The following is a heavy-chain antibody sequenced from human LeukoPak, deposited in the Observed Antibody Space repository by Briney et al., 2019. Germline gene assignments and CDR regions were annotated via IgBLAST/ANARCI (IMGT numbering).Heavy chain of an antibody. J-gene: IGHJ3*02. CDR3: ARPGSVIAPPDDAFDI. Sequence: NAGESLKISCKGSGYSFTSYWIGWVRQMPGKGLEWMGIIYPGDSDTRYSPSFQGQVTISADKSISTAYLQWSSLKASDTAMYYCARPGSVIAPPDDAFDIWGQGTMVTVSS. D-gene: IGHD2-21*01. CDR2: IYPGDSDT. V-gene: IGHV5-51*01. CDR1: GYSFTSYW.